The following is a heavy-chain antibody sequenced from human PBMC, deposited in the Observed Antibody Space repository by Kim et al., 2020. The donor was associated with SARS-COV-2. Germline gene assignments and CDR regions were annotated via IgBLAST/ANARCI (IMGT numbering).Heavy chain of an antibody. Sequence: SETLSLTCTVSGASIYSSTYYWGWIRQPPGKGLEWIGCIYYSENTYYNPSLKSRVTISVDTSKNQFSLKLRSVTAADTAIYYCARQRSGSYYGPRADGMDVWGQGTTVAVSS. CDR1: GASIYSSTYY. CDR2: IYYSENT. CDR3: ARQRSGSYYGPRADGMDV. D-gene: IGHD3-10*01. J-gene: IGHJ6*02. V-gene: IGHV4-39*01.